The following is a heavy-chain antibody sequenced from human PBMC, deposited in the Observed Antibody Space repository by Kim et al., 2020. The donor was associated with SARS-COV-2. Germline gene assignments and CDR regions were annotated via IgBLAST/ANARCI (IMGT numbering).Heavy chain of an antibody. J-gene: IGHJ4*02. CDR2: IKQDGSER. Sequence: GGSLRLSCAASGFTFSSYWMNWVRQAPWKGLEWVANIKQDGSERNYVDSVKGRFTISRDNAKNSLFLQMNSLRVDDTAVYYCAGSSGWLLKYWGQGTLVTVSS. CDR1: GFTFSSYW. CDR3: AGSSGWLLKY. V-gene: IGHV3-7*01. D-gene: IGHD6-19*01.